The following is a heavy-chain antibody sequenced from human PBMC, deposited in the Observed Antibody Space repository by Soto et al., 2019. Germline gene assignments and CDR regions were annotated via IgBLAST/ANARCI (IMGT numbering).Heavy chain of an antibody. V-gene: IGHV3-23*01. CDR1: GLTFIDFA. CDR2: IGGSGTIT. J-gene: IGHJ4*02. Sequence: GGSLRLSCAASGLTFIDFAMSWVRQAPGKGLEWVSTIGGSGTITYYADSVMGRFTISRDNSRNTLYLQMNSLRAEDTAVYYCAKGMVLSAPGPFDYWGQGTLLTVSS. CDR3: AKGMVLSAPGPFDY. D-gene: IGHD2-21*02.